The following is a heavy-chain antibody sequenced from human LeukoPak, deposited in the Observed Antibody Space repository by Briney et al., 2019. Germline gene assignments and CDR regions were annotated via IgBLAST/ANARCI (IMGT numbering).Heavy chain of an antibody. CDR2: IIPIFGTA. CDR3: ARERDDDMGSHYFDY. J-gene: IGHJ4*02. CDR1: GGTFSSYA. V-gene: IGHV1-69*01. D-gene: IGHD3-9*01. Sequence: SVKVSCKASGGTFSSYAISWVRQAPGQGLEWMGGIIPIFGTANYAQKFQGRVTITADESTSTAYMELSSLRSEDTAVYYCARERDDDMGSHYFDYLGQRTLVTVSS.